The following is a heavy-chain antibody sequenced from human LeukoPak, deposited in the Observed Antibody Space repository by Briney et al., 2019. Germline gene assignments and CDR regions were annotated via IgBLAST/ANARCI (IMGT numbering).Heavy chain of an antibody. CDR2: ISTSSRTI. J-gene: IGHJ5*02. D-gene: IGHD4-17*01. Sequence: GGSLRLSCAASGFTFSTYEMNWVRQAPGKGLEWVSYISTSSRTIYYADSVKGRFTISRDNAKNSLYLQMNSQRAEDTAVYYCARVSPDYGDYFVGPFDPWGQGTLVTVSS. CDR1: GFTFSTYE. V-gene: IGHV3-48*03. CDR3: ARVSPDYGDYFVGPFDP.